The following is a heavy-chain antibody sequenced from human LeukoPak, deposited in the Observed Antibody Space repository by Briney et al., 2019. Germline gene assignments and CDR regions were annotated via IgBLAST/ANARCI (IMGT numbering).Heavy chain of an antibody. CDR3: AREGGGFTSPVDY. CDR2: IKQDGSEK. D-gene: IGHD3-16*01. J-gene: IGHJ4*02. Sequence: GGSLRLSCAASGFTFSSYWMSWVRQAPGKGLEWVANIKQDGSEKYYVDSVKGRFTISRDNAKNSLYLQMNSLRAEDTAVYYCAREGGGFTSPVDYWGQGTLVTVSS. CDR1: GFTFSSYW. V-gene: IGHV3-7*01.